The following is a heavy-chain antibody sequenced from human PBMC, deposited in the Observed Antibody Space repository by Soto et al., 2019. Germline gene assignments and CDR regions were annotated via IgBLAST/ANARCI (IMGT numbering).Heavy chain of an antibody. CDR1: GGTFSNYG. J-gene: IGHJ6*02. Sequence: QVQLAQSGAEVKKPGSSVKVSCKASGGTFSNYGFTWVRQAPGQGLEWMGGISPVFGTANSAQKFQGRVTITADEATSTAYMELSSLRSEDTAVYYCAVSEGLHFEIVYYYGMDVWGQGTTVTVSS. CDR3: AVSEGLHFEIVYYYGMDV. V-gene: IGHV1-69*01. D-gene: IGHD2-15*01. CDR2: ISPVFGTA.